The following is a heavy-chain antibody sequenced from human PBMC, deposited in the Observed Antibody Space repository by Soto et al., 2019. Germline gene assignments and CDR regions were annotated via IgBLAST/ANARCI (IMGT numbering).Heavy chain of an antibody. J-gene: IGHJ4*02. D-gene: IGHD3-16*02. CDR3: ARVGSYDYFWGSYPHY. V-gene: IGHV3-48*01. CDR1: GFTFSSYG. CDR2: ISSRSSTI. Sequence: EVQLVESGGGLVQPGGSLRLSCAASGFTFSSYGMNWVRKAPGKGLEWISYISSRSSTIYYADSVKGRFSICRDNAKNSLYLQMNSLRVEDTAVYYCARVGSYDYFWGSYPHYWRQGTLVTVSS.